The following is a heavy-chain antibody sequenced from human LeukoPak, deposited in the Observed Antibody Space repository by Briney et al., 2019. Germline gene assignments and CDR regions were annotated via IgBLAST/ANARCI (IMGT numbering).Heavy chain of an antibody. CDR2: TYYRSKWYN. Sequence: SQTLSLTCAISGDSVSSNSAAWNWIRQSPSRGLERLGRTYYRSKWYNDYAVSVRSRITINPETSKNQISLHLNSVTPEDTAVYYCARHNGNYAGVTFDYWGQGTLVTVSS. J-gene: IGHJ4*02. CDR3: ARHNGNYAGVTFDY. CDR1: GDSVSSNSAA. D-gene: IGHD1-26*01. V-gene: IGHV6-1*01.